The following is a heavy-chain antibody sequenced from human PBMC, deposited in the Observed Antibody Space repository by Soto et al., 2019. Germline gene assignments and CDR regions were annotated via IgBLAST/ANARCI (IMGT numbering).Heavy chain of an antibody. V-gene: IGHV4-39*01. CDR1: GGSISSSSYY. CDR3: ASPGVVPPESFDY. Sequence: QLQLQESGPGLVKPSETLSLTCTVSGGSISSSSYYWGWIRQPPGKGLEWIGSIYYSGSTYYNPSLKSRVTISVDTSKNQFSLKLSSVTAAVTAVYYCASPGVVPPESFDYWGQGTLVTVSS. D-gene: IGHD3-10*01. CDR2: IYYSGST. J-gene: IGHJ4*02.